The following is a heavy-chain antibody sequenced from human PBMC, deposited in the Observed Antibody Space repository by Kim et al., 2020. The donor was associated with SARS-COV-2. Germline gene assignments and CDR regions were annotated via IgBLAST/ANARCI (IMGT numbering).Heavy chain of an antibody. CDR2: INPSGGST. V-gene: IGHV1-46*01. CDR3: ASSRGSCSGGSCYSGSY. D-gene: IGHD2-15*01. Sequence: ASVKVSCKASGYTFTTYYMHWVRQAPGQGLEWMGIINPSGGSTGYAHKFQGRVTMTRDTSTSTVYMELSSLRSEDTAVYYCASSRGSCSGGSCYSGSYWGQGTLVTVSS. CDR1: GYTFTTYY. J-gene: IGHJ4*02.